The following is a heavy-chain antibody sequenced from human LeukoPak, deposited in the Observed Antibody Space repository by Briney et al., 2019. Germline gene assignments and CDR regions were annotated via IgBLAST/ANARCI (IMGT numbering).Heavy chain of an antibody. CDR3: ARNSGWYFDAFDI. Sequence: ASVKVSCKASGGTFSSYAISWVRQAPGQGLEWMGGIIPIFGTANYAQKFQGRVTITADEPTSTAYMELSSLRSEDTAVYYCARNSGWYFDAFDIWGQGTMVTVSS. D-gene: IGHD6-19*01. CDR1: GGTFSSYA. V-gene: IGHV1-69*13. J-gene: IGHJ3*02. CDR2: IIPIFGTA.